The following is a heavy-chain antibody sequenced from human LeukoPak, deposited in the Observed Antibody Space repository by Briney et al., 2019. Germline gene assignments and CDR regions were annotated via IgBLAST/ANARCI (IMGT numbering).Heavy chain of an antibody. J-gene: IGHJ3*01. D-gene: IGHD1-26*01. V-gene: IGHV1-69*06. CDR3: ARDAQWELRAFDV. CDR1: GYTFIDYF. CDR2: IIPIFDRP. Sequence: SVKVSCKASGYTFIDYFIHWVRQAPGQGLEWMGGIIPIFDRPNYAQKFEGRVTITADKSTNTTYMEISSLTSDDTAVYYCARDAQWELRAFDVWGRGTMVIVSS.